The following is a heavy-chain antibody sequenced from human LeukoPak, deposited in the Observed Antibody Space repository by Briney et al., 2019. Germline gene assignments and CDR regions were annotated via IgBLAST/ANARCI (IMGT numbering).Heavy chain of an antibody. V-gene: IGHV3-53*04. CDR1: GFTFGDYA. CDR3: ARVGVGTVAGNYFDD. Sequence: GGSLRLSCTASGFTFGDYAISWVRQAPGKGLEWVSLIYGGGGTFYADSVKGRFTISRHNSENTLYLQMNNLRAEDTAVYYCARVGVGTVAGNYFDDWGQGTLVTVSS. CDR2: IYGGGGT. J-gene: IGHJ4*02. D-gene: IGHD6-19*01.